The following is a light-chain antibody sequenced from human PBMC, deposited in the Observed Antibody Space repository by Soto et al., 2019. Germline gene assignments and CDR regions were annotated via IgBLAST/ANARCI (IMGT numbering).Light chain of an antibody. CDR2: EVS. V-gene: IGLV2-8*01. Sequence: QSVLTQPPSASGSPGQSVTISCTGTSRDVGGYNYVSWYQQHPGKAPKLMIYEVSKRPSGVPDRFSGPKSGNTASLTVSGLQAEDEADYYCSSYAGSNNLVFGTGTKVTVL. J-gene: IGLJ1*01. CDR3: SSYAGSNNLV. CDR1: SRDVGGYNY.